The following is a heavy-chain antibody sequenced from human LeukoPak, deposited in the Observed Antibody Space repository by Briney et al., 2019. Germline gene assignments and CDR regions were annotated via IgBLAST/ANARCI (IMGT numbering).Heavy chain of an antibody. CDR3: AGNLYYATGKNYYYYYMDV. J-gene: IGHJ6*03. Sequence: GGSLRLSCAASGFTFSNFGMHWVRQAPGKGLEWVAFIRYDGTHKYYTDSVKGRFTISRDNSKNTLYLQMNSLRAEDTAVYYCAGNLYYATGKNYYYYYMDVWGKGTTVTISS. CDR1: GFTFSNFG. V-gene: IGHV3-30*02. D-gene: IGHD3-10*01. CDR2: IRYDGTHK.